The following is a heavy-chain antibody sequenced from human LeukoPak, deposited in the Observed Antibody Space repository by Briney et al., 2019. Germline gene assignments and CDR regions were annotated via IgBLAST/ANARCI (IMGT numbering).Heavy chain of an antibody. CDR1: GGSISSGGYY. CDR2: IYHSGST. V-gene: IGHV4-30-2*01. CDR3: AREVGVGGYFDY. J-gene: IGHJ4*02. D-gene: IGHD3-10*01. Sequence: SQTLSLTCTVSGGSISSGGYYWSWIRQPPGKGLGWIGYIYHSGSTYYNPSLKSRVTISVDRSKNQFSLKLSSVTAADTAVYYCAREVGVGGYFDYWGQGTLVTVSS.